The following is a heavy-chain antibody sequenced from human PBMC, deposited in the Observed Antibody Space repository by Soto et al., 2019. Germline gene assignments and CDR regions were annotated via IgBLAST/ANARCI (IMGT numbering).Heavy chain of an antibody. CDR2: IYYSGST. V-gene: IGHV4-59*08. Sequence: NPSETLSLTCTVSGGSISSYYWSWIRQPPGKGLEWIGYIYYSGSTNYNPSLKSRVTISVDTSKNQFSLKLSSVTAADTAVYYCARRSMILGGYYFDYWGQGTLVTVSS. CDR1: GGSISSYY. CDR3: ARRSMILGGYYFDY. D-gene: IGHD3-16*01. J-gene: IGHJ4*02.